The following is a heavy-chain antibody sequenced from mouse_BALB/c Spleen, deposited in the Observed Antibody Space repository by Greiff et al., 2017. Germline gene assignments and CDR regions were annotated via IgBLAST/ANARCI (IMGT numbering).Heavy chain of an antibody. V-gene: IGHV1S137*01. J-gene: IGHJ2*01. CDR2: ISTYYGDA. Sequence: QVQLQQSGAELVRPGVSVKISCKGSGYTFTDYAMHWVKQSHAKSLEWIGVISTYYGDASYNQKFKGKATMTVDKSSSTAYMELARLTSEDSAIYYCARGDGNYVLYCDYWGQGTTLTVSS. CDR1: GYTFTDYA. CDR3: ARGDGNYVLYCDY. D-gene: IGHD2-1*01.